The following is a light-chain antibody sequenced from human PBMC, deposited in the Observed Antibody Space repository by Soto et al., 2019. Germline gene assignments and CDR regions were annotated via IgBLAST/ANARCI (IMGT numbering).Light chain of an antibody. CDR2: GAT. V-gene: IGKV3-20*01. Sequence: EIVLTQSPGTLSLSPGDRATLSCRASQSVSFSYLAWYQQKAGQAPRLLIYGATSRATGIPDRFSGSESGTDFTLTISRQEPEDFAVYYCQQYGSSPLTFGGGTKVEIQ. CDR3: QQYGSSPLT. CDR1: QSVSFSY. J-gene: IGKJ4*01.